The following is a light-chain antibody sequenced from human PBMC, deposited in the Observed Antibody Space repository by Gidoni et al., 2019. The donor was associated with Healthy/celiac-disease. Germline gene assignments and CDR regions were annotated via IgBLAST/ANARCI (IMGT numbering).Light chain of an antibody. Sequence: AIRMTQSPSSFSASTGDRVTITCRASPGISSYLAWYQQKPGKAPKLLIYAASTLQIGVPSRFSGSGSGTDFTLTISCLQSEDFATYYCQQYYSYPLAFGQGTKVEIK. CDR3: QQYYSYPLA. CDR2: AAS. CDR1: PGISSY. V-gene: IGKV1-8*01. J-gene: IGKJ1*01.